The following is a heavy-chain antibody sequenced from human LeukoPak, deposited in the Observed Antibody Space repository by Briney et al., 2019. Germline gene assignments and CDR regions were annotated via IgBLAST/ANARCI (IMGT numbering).Heavy chain of an antibody. CDR3: ARDQRYCSSSSCPWEPFDY. V-gene: IGHV3-7*05. CDR2: VKQDGSEK. J-gene: IGHJ4*02. Sequence: SGGSLRLSCAASGFTFSSFWMSWARQAPGKGLEWVAHVKQDGSEKYYVDSVKGRFTISRDNAKNSLYLQMNSLRAEDTAVYYCARDQRYCSSSSCPWEPFDYWGQGTLVTVSS. D-gene: IGHD2-2*01. CDR1: GFTFSSFW.